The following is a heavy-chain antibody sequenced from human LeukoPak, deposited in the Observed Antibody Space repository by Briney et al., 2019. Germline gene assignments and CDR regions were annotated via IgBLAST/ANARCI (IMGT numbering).Heavy chain of an antibody. D-gene: IGHD2-21*02. CDR2: IYPGDSDT. V-gene: IGHV5-51*07. CDR1: GYSFGSYW. J-gene: IGHJ4*02. CDR3: ARRAYCGGNCYLDY. Sequence: GESLKISCKGSGYSFGSYWIGWVHQMPGKGLEWMGMIYPGDSDTRYSPSFQGQVTISADKSISTAYLQWSSLKASDTAMYYCARRAYCGGNCYLDYWGQGTLVTVSS.